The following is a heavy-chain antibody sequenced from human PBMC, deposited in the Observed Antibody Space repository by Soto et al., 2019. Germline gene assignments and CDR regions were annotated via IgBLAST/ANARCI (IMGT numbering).Heavy chain of an antibody. Sequence: ASVKVSCKASGYSFTSYDINWVRQATGQGLEWMGWLNPNTGSTGYAQKFQGRLTMTRDTSISTAYLELNSLRSEDTAVYYCARARGTLTTSDYWGQGTRVTVSS. V-gene: IGHV1-8*01. CDR2: LNPNTGST. CDR3: ARARGTLTTSDY. CDR1: GYSFTSYD. D-gene: IGHD4-17*01. J-gene: IGHJ4*02.